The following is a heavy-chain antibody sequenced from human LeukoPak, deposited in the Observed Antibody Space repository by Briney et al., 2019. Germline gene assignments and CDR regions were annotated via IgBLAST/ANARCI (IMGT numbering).Heavy chain of an antibody. CDR1: GYTFTSYG. CDR2: ISAYNGNT. Sequence: ASVTVSCKASGYTFTSYGISWVRQAPGQGLEWMGWISAYNGNTNYAQKLQGRVTMTTDTSTSTAYMELRSLRSDDTAVYYCARLSAIWFGEFNNWFDPWGQGTLVTVSS. CDR3: ARLSAIWFGEFNNWFDP. D-gene: IGHD3-10*01. V-gene: IGHV1-18*01. J-gene: IGHJ5*02.